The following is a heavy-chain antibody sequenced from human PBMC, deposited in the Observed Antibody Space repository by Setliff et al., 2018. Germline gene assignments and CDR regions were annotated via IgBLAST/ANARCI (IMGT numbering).Heavy chain of an antibody. CDR1: GYSFTSYW. J-gene: IGHJ3*02. D-gene: IGHD6-19*01. V-gene: IGHV5-51*01. CDR2: LYPGDSDT. Sequence: GESLKISCKGSGYSFTSYWIGWVPQMPGKGLEWMGILYPGDSDTRYSPSFQGQVTISADKSISTAYLQWSSLKASDTAMYYCARQAVAGNDAFDIWGQGTMVTVSS. CDR3: ARQAVAGNDAFDI.